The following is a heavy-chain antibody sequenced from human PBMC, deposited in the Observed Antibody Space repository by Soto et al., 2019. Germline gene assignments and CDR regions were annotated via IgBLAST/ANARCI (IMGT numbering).Heavy chain of an antibody. CDR1: GFTFSSYG. Sequence: QVQLVESGGGVVQPGRSLRLSCAASGFTFSSYGMHWVRQAPGKGLEWVAVISYDGSNKYYADSVKGRFTISRDNSKNPLYLQMNSLRAEDTAVYYCAKDRHAQHWGQGTLVTVSS. CDR3: AKDRHAQH. V-gene: IGHV3-30*18. CDR2: ISYDGSNK. J-gene: IGHJ1*01.